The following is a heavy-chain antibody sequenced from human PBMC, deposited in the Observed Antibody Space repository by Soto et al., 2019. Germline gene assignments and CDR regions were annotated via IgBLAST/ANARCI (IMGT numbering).Heavy chain of an antibody. D-gene: IGHD5-18*01. CDR1: GFTFSSYA. CDR2: ISGGGGST. Sequence: GSLRLSCAASGFTFSSYAMSWVRQAPGKGLEWVSAISGGGGSTNYADSVKGRFTISRDNSKNTLYLQMNSLRAVDSAVYYCAKDRGDGYKLFDYWGQGTLVTVSS. CDR3: AKDRGDGYKLFDY. V-gene: IGHV3-23*01. J-gene: IGHJ4*02.